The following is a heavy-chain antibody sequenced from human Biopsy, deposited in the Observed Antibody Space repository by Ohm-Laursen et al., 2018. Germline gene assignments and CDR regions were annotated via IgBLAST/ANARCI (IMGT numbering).Heavy chain of an antibody. CDR3: ARTPILIVSAGLVYRHRRHLQGMDY. Sequence: PTQTLTLTCSFSGFSLSARGMCVSWIRQAPGKALEWLARVDWDDYKDYSASLQTKLSISKDTSNDQVVLTVNNVDPADTATYYCARTPILIVSAGLVYRHRRHLQGMDYWGQGTLVTVSS. CDR2: VDWDDYK. CDR1: GFSLSARGMC. J-gene: IGHJ4*02. D-gene: IGHD6-13*01. V-gene: IGHV2-70*11.